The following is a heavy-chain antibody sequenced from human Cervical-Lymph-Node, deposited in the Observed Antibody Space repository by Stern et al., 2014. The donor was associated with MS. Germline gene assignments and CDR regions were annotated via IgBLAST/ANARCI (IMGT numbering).Heavy chain of an antibody. V-gene: IGHV5-51*01. CDR1: GYSFTTWW. CDR2: IYPGNSDT. Sequence: EMQLVESGAEAKKSGDSLKISCKGSGYSFTTWWTGWVRQMPGKGLEWMGIIYPGNSDTRYSPSFQGQVTISADKSISTAYLEWSSLKASDTAIYYCARQRGTSEIDYWGQGTLVTVSS. J-gene: IGHJ4*02. CDR3: ARQRGTSEIDY. D-gene: IGHD3-16*01.